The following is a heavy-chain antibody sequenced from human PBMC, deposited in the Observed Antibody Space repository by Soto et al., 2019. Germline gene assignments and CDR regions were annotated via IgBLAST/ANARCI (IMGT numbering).Heavy chain of an antibody. V-gene: IGHV1-69*13. Sequence: SVKVSCKASGGTFSSYAISWVRQAPGQGLEWMGGIIPIFGTANYAQKFQGRVTITADESTSTAYMELSSLRSEDTAVYYCARTIPYYYDSSGPIDYWGQGTLVTVSS. CDR1: GGTFSSYA. CDR3: ARTIPYYYDSSGPIDY. J-gene: IGHJ4*02. CDR2: IIPIFGTA. D-gene: IGHD3-22*01.